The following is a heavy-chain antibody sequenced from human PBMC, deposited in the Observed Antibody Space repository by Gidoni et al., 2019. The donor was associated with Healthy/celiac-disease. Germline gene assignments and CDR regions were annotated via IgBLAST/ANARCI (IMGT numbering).Heavy chain of an antibody. CDR3: ALEHMRWSRGALDI. J-gene: IGHJ3*02. D-gene: IGHD2-21*01. CDR1: GFTFSSYS. CDR2: ISSSSSYI. V-gene: IGHV3-21*01. Sequence: EVQLVESGGGLVKPGGSLRLSCAASGFTFSSYSMNWVRQAPGKGLGGVSTISSSSSYIYYADSVKGRFTISRDNAKNSLYLQMNSLRAEDTAVYYCALEHMRWSRGALDIWGQGTMVTVSS.